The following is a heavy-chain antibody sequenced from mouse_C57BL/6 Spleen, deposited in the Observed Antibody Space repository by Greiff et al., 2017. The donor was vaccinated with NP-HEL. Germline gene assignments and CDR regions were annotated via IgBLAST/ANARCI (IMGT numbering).Heavy chain of an antibody. CDR3: ARRRWDYCDY. V-gene: IGHV5-17*01. CDR1: GFTFSDYG. CDR2: ISSGSSTI. D-gene: IGHD1-1*02. J-gene: IGHJ2*01. Sequence: EVKVVESGGGLVKPGGSLKLSCAASGFTFSDYGMHWVRQAPEKGLEWVAYISSGSSTIYYADTVKGRFTISRDNAKNTLFLQMTSLRSEDTAMYYCARRRWDYCDYWGQGTTFTVSS.